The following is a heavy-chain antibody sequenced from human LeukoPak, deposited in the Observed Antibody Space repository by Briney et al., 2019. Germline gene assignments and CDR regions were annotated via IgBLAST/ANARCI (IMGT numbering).Heavy chain of an antibody. J-gene: IGHJ5*02. V-gene: IGHV4-59*01. D-gene: IGHD1-1*01. CDR1: GGSISSYY. Sequence: SETLSLTCTVSGGSISSYYWSWIRQPPGKGLEWIGYISYSGSTNFNPSLKSRVTISIDTSKNQFSLKLSSVTAADTAVYYCAREGTAGTNLNWFDPWGQGTLVTVSS. CDR2: ISYSGST. CDR3: AREGTAGTNLNWFDP.